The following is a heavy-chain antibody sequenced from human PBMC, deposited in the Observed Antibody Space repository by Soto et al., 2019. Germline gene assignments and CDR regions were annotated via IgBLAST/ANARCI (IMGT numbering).Heavy chain of an antibody. CDR2: INAGNGNT. D-gene: IGHD4-17*01. Sequence: QVQLVQSGAEVKKPGASVKVSCKASGYTFTSYAMHWVRQAPGQRLEWMGWINAGNGNTKYSQKFQGRVTITRDTSASTAYMELSSLRSEDTAVYYCAREEDYGDYEYYYGMDVWGQGTTVTFSS. CDR1: GYTFTSYA. CDR3: AREEDYGDYEYYYGMDV. V-gene: IGHV1-3*01. J-gene: IGHJ6*02.